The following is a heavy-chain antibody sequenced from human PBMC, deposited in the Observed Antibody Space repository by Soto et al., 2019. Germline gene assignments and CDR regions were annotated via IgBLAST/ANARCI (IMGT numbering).Heavy chain of an antibody. CDR3: AKVLDGPRQYSSGLNGDY. V-gene: IGHV3-30*18. CDR2: ISYDGSNK. J-gene: IGHJ4*02. CDR1: GFTFSSYG. D-gene: IGHD6-19*01. Sequence: GGSLRLSCAASGFTFSSYGMHWVRQAPGKGLEWVAVISYDGSNKYYADSVKGRFTISRDNSKNTLYLQMNSLRAEDTAVYYCAKVLDGPRQYSSGLNGDYWGQGTLVTVSS.